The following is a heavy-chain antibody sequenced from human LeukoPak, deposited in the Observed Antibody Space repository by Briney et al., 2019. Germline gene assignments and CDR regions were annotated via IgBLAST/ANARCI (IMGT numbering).Heavy chain of an antibody. D-gene: IGHD3-10*01. CDR1: GGSFSGYY. CDR3: ARVKMITMVRGVIIPTHYFDY. Sequence: PSETLSLTCAVYGGSFSGYYWSWIRQPPGKGLEWIGEINHSGSTNYNPSLKSRVTISVDTSKNQFSLKLSSVTAADTAVYYCARVKMITMVRGVIIPTHYFDYWGQGTLVTVSS. J-gene: IGHJ4*02. CDR2: INHSGST. V-gene: IGHV4-34*01.